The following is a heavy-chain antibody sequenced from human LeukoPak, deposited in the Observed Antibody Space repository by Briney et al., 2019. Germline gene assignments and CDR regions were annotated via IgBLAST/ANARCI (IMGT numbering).Heavy chain of an antibody. Sequence: GGSLRLSCAASGFTFSSYAMIWVRQAPGKGLEWVSSINRNGYNTYYADSVKGRFTMSRDNSKNTLYLQMNSLRAEDTAVYYCAKAYSNYANYYYGMDVWGQGTTVTVS. CDR1: GFTFSSYA. CDR3: AKAYSNYANYYYGMDV. V-gene: IGHV3-23*01. CDR2: INRNGYNT. D-gene: IGHD4-11*01. J-gene: IGHJ6*02.